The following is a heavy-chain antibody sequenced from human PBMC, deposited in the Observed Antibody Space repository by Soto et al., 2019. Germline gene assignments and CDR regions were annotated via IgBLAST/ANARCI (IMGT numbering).Heavy chain of an antibody. CDR1: GFTFNNYA. D-gene: IGHD6-19*01. J-gene: IGHJ4*02. V-gene: IGHV3-23*01. CDR2: ISSSGGIT. Sequence: GGSLRLSCAASGFTFNNYAIHWVRQAAGKGLEWVSGISSSGGITSFGDSVKGRFTISRDNSKSSLFLQLNSLTAEDTAVYYCAKGRGKEVGDIKAGFDFWGQGTLVTVSS. CDR3: AKGRGKEVGDIKAGFDF.